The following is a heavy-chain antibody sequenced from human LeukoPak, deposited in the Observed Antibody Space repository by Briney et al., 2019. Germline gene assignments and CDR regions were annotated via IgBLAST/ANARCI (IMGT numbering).Heavy chain of an antibody. J-gene: IGHJ6*03. D-gene: IGHD5-18*01. V-gene: IGHV3-43*02. Sequence: PGGSLRLSCAASGFTFDGHAMHWGRQAPGEGLEGGSVISGDGDRTYYADSVKGRFTVSIDNSKNAFYLQLNSLRSEDPALYYCANDARLIHLWSIVYYYYYMDVWGKGTAVTVSS. CDR1: GFTFDGHA. CDR3: ANDARLIHLWSIVYYYYYMDV. CDR2: ISGDGDRT.